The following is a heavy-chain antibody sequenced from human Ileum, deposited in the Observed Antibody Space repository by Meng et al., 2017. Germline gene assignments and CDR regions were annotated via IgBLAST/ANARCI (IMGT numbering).Heavy chain of an antibody. CDR2: TYNRSKWYS. CDR1: GGGVSSNLAS. J-gene: IGHJ4*02. V-gene: IGHV6-1*01. Sequence: QVQQHKSGPGRVSTSQTPSSPMSVSGGGVSSNLASWNWIRQSPLRGLEWLGRTYNRSKWYSQYAVSVKSRISITPDTSKNQFSLQMTSVTPEDTAVYYCASGSGSLDYWGPGTLVTVSS. D-gene: IGHD3-3*01. CDR3: ASGSGSLDY.